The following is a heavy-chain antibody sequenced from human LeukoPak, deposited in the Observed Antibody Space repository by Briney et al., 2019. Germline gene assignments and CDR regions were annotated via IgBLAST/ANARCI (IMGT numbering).Heavy chain of an antibody. CDR2: ISSSSSTI. D-gene: IGHD4-17*01. CDR3: ARDEDYGDYVFDY. CDR1: GFTFSSYS. V-gene: IGHV3-48*01. Sequence: PGGSLRLSCAASGFTFSSYSMNWVRQAPGKGLEWVSYISSSSSTIYYADSVKGRFTISRDNAKNSLYLQMNSLRAEDTAVYYCARDEDYGDYVFDYWGQGTLVTVSS. J-gene: IGHJ4*02.